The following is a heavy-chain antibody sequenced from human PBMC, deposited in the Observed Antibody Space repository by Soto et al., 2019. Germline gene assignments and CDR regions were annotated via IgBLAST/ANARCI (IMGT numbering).Heavy chain of an antibody. D-gene: IGHD3-22*01. CDR1: GFTFSSYA. CDR3: AKDGRWLCDFYY. CDR2: ISGSRGST. V-gene: IGHV3-23*01. J-gene: IGHJ4*02. Sequence: EVQLLESGGGLVQPGGSLSLSCAASGFTFSSYAMSWFRQPPGKGLEWVSAISGSRGSTYYADSVKDRFTISRDNSKNTLYLQMNSLRAEDPAVYYFAKDGRWLCDFYYWGQGTLVAVSS.